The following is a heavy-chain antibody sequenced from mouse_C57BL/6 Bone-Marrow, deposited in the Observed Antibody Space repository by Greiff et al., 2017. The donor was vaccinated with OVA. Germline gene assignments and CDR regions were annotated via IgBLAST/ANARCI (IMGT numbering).Heavy chain of an antibody. D-gene: IGHD2-4*01. CDR3: ARFPIYYDYDVEAMDY. J-gene: IGHJ4*01. Sequence: QVQLQQPGAELVKPGASVKMSCKASGYTFTSYWITWVKQRPGQGLEWIGDIYPGSGSTNYNEKFKSKATLTVDTSSSTAYMQLSSLTSEDSAVYYCARFPIYYDYDVEAMDYWGQGTSVTVSS. CDR2: IYPGSGST. V-gene: IGHV1-55*01. CDR1: GYTFTSYW.